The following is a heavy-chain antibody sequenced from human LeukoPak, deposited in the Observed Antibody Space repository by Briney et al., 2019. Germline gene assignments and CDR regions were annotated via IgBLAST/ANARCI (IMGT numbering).Heavy chain of an antibody. D-gene: IGHD1-1*01. CDR2: IKQDGSEK. J-gene: IGHJ6*03. Sequence: GGSLGLSCAASGFTFSSYWMSWVRQAPGKGLEWVANIKQDGSEKYYVDSVKGRFTISRDNAKNSLYLQMNSLRAEDTAVYYCARGLGGTNYYYYYMDVWGKGTTVTVSS. CDR1: GFTFSSYW. CDR3: ARGLGGTNYYYYYMDV. V-gene: IGHV3-7*01.